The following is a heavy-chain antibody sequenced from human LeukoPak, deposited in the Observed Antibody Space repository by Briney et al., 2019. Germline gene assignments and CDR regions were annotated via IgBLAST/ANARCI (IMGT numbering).Heavy chain of an antibody. D-gene: IGHD1-26*01. Sequence: GGSLRLSCAASGFTFSSYAMSWVRQAPGKGLEWVSAISGSGGSTYYADSAKGRFTISRDNSKNTLYLQMNSLRAEDTAVYYCAKVNSGNFDYYFDYWGQGTLVTVSS. CDR3: AKVNSGNFDYYFDY. J-gene: IGHJ4*02. V-gene: IGHV3-23*01. CDR1: GFTFSSYA. CDR2: ISGSGGST.